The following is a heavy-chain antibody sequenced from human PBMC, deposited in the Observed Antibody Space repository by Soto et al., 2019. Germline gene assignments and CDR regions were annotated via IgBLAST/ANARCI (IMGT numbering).Heavy chain of an antibody. V-gene: IGHV4-31*03. CDR3: ARDEWAGYGDYNYYYGMDV. D-gene: IGHD4-17*01. Sequence: SETLSLTCTVSGGSISSGGYYWSWIRQHPGKGLEWIGYIYYSGSTYYNPSLKSRVTISVDTSKNQFSLKLSSVTAADTAVYYCARDEWAGYGDYNYYYGMDVWGQGTTVTVSS. J-gene: IGHJ6*02. CDR2: IYYSGST. CDR1: GGSISSGGYY.